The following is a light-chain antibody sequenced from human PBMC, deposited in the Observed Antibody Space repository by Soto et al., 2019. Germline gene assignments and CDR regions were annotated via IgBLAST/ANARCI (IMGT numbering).Light chain of an antibody. J-gene: IGLJ2*01. Sequence: QSALTQPASVSGSPGQSITISCTGTSSDVGGYNYVSWYQQHPGKAPKLMIYEVSNRPSGVSYRFSGSKSGNTASLTISGRQAEDEADYYCSSYTTSSTVIFGGGTKLTVL. CDR3: SSYTTSSTVI. V-gene: IGLV2-14*01. CDR1: SSDVGGYNY. CDR2: EVS.